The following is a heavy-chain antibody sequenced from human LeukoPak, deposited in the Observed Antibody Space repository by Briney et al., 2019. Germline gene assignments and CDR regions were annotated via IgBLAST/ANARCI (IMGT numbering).Heavy chain of an antibody. D-gene: IGHD1-26*01. CDR1: GFTFSGYA. CDR3: AHIVGATYVFSGYFDY. V-gene: IGHV3-30-3*01. Sequence: GRSLRLSCAASGFTFSGYAMHWVRQAPGKGLEWVAVISYDGSNKYYADSVKGRFTISRDNSENTLYLQMNSLRAEDTAVYYCAHIVGATYVFSGYFDYWGQGTLVTVSS. CDR2: ISYDGSNK. J-gene: IGHJ4*02.